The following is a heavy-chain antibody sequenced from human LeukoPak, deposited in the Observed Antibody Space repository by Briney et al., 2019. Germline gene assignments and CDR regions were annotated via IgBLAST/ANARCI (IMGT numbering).Heavy chain of an antibody. CDR3: AGAVAGTGPVRYYYYYGMDV. CDR2: IYYSGST. CDR1: GGSISSSSYY. J-gene: IGHJ6*02. V-gene: IGHV4-39*01. Sequence: PSETLSLTCTVSGGSISSSSYYWGWIRQPPGKGLEWIGSIYYSGSTYYNPSLKSRVTISVDTSKNQFSLKLSSVTAADTAVYYCAGAVAGTGPVRYYYYYGMDVWGQGTTVTVSS. D-gene: IGHD6-19*01.